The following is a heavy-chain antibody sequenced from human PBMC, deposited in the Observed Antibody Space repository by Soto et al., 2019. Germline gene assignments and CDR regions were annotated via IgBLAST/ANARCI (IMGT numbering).Heavy chain of an antibody. V-gene: IGHV1-2*04. D-gene: IGHD2-15*01. CDR3: ARGAPRGEDIVVVVATDPDY. CDR1: GYTFTGYY. Sequence: QVQLVQSGAEVKKPGASVKVSCKASGYTFTGYYMHWVRQAPGQGLEWMGWINPNSGGTNDAQKFQGWVTMTRETSLSTAYMELSRLRSDDTAVYYCARGAPRGEDIVVVVATDPDYWGQGTLVTVSS. CDR2: INPNSGGT. J-gene: IGHJ4*02.